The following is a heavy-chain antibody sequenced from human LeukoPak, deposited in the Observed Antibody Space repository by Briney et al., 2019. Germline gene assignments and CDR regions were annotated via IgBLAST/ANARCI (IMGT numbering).Heavy chain of an antibody. V-gene: IGHV3-48*03. CDR1: GFTFCSYK. J-gene: IGHJ3*02. D-gene: IGHD4-23*01. Sequence: GGSLRLSSVVSGFTFCSYKMSWVPQAPGKGLEWVSYPSSSGGTVYYAGHVKGRFTISRDNAKDSLYMQMESLRDEDTAIYYCARDTLEYSNSPDALDIWGQGTMVTVSS. CDR3: ARDTLEYSNSPDALDI. CDR2: PSSSGGTV.